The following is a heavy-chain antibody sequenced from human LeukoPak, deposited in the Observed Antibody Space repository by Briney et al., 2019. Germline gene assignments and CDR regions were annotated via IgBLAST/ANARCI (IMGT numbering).Heavy chain of an antibody. V-gene: IGHV3-48*03. CDR3: ARATNWGWVGAFDI. CDR1: GFTFSRYE. CDR2: ISSSGSTI. Sequence: GGSLRLSCAASGFTFSRYEMNWVRQAPGKGLEWVSYISSSGSTIYYADSVKGRFTISRDNAKNSLYLQMNSLRAEDTAVYYCARATNWGWVGAFDIWGQGTMVTVSS. J-gene: IGHJ3*02. D-gene: IGHD7-27*01.